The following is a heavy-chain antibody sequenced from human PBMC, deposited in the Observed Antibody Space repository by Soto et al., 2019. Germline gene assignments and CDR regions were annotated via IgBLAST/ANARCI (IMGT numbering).Heavy chain of an antibody. J-gene: IGHJ1*01. CDR1: GFPFSSYG. D-gene: IGHD6-19*01. CDR2: ISYDGSNK. CDR3: AKAPRPYSSGWKEYFQH. V-gene: IGHV3-30*18. Sequence: SMRLSCSASGFPFSSYGMHWVRPAPGKGLEWVAVISYDGSNKYYADSVKGRFTISRDNSKDTLYLQMNSLRAEDTAVYYCAKAPRPYSSGWKEYFQHWGQGTLVTVS.